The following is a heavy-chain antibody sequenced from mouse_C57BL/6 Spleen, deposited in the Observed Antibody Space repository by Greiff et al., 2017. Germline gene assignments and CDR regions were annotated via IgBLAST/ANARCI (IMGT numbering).Heavy chain of an antibody. D-gene: IGHD2-4*01. Sequence: QVQLQQSGAELVRPGASVKLSCKASGYTFTDYYINWVKQRPGQGLEWIARIYPGSGNTYYNEKFKGKATLTAEKSSSTAYMQLSSLTSEDSAVYFCAGDYLAWFAYWGQGTLVTVSA. CDR3: AGDYLAWFAY. V-gene: IGHV1-76*01. J-gene: IGHJ3*01. CDR1: GYTFTDYY. CDR2: IYPGSGNT.